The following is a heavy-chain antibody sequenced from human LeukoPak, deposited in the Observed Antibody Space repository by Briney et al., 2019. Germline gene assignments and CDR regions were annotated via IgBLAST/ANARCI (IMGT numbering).Heavy chain of an antibody. CDR2: IGGSDGST. Sequence: GGSLRLSCVASGFTFSTHAMSWVRLAPGKGLEWVSAIGGSDGSTYYADSVKGRFTISRDNSKDTLYLQMNSLRAEDTAVYYCAKRDSSGSYPYYFDYWGQGTLVTVSP. J-gene: IGHJ4*02. V-gene: IGHV3-23*01. D-gene: IGHD3-22*01. CDR1: GFTFSTHA. CDR3: AKRDSSGSYPYYFDY.